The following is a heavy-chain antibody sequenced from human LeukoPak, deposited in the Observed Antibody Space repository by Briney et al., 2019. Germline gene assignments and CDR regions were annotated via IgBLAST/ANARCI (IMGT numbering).Heavy chain of an antibody. V-gene: IGHV4-39*01. Sequence: WVRQAPGKGLEWVGSIYYSGSTYYNPSLKSRVTISVDTSKNQFCLKLSSVAAADTAVYYCARGFHYSSLDYWGQGTLVTVSS. J-gene: IGHJ4*02. CDR3: ARGFHYSSLDY. D-gene: IGHD6-19*01. CDR2: IYYSGST.